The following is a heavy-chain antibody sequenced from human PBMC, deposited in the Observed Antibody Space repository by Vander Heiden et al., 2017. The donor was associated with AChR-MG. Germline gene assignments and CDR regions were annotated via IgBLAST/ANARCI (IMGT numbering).Heavy chain of an antibody. CDR3: TRGSRRFLEWFTPLDRVFDP. D-gene: IGHD3-3*01. Sequence: EVQLVESGGGLVKPGRSLRLSCTASGFTFGDYAMSWFRQAPGKGLEWVGFIRSKAYGGTTEYAASVKGRFTISRDDSKSIAYLQMNSLKTEDTAVYYCTRGSRRFLEWFTPLDRVFDPWGQGTLVTVSS. CDR2: IRSKAYGGTT. CDR1: GFTFGDYA. V-gene: IGHV3-49*05. J-gene: IGHJ5*02.